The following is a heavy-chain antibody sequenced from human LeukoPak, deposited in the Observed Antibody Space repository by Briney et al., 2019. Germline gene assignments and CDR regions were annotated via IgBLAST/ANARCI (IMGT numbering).Heavy chain of an antibody. CDR1: GYTFTGYY. CDR3: ARERSGANSYGYWEY. V-gene: IGHV1-2*02. D-gene: IGHD5-18*01. CDR2: INPNRGGT. J-gene: IGHJ4*02. Sequence: GASVKVSCKASGYTFTGYYMHWVRQAPGQGLEWMGWINPNRGGTNYAQKFQGRVTMTRDTSISTAYMEVSSLRSDDTAVYYCARERSGANSYGYWEYWGQGTLVTVSS.